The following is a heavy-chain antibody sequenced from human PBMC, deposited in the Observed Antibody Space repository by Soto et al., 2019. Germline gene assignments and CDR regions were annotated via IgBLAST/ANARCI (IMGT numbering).Heavy chain of an antibody. Sequence: GSLRLSCAASGFTFSSYAMHWVRQAPGKGLEWVAVISYDGSNKYYADSVKGRFTISRDNSKNTLYLQMNSLRAEDTAVYYCARVGLEYSSSSVWFDPWGQGTLVTVSS. J-gene: IGHJ5*02. D-gene: IGHD6-6*01. CDR1: GFTFSSYA. CDR3: ARVGLEYSSSSVWFDP. V-gene: IGHV3-30-3*01. CDR2: ISYDGSNK.